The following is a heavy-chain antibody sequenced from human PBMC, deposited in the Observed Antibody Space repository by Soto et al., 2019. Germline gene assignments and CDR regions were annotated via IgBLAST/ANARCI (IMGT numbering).Heavy chain of an antibody. Sequence: PSETLSLTCSVSGDSINSDKYYWGWIRQPPGKGLEWIGSIYFRGNTYYNPSLQTRVTISLDKSKSQFSLKLNSVTAADSAVYFCARLEGLATISYYFDVWGQGARVTVSS. CDR2: IYFRGNT. D-gene: IGHD3-9*01. V-gene: IGHV4-39*01. CDR3: ARLEGLATISYYFDV. CDR1: GDSINSDKYY. J-gene: IGHJ4*02.